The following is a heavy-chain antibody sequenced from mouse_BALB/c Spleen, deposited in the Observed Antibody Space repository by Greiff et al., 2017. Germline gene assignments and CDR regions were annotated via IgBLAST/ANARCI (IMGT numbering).Heavy chain of an antibody. Sequence: QVQLQQSGAELAKPGASVKMSCKASGYTFTSYWMHWVKQRPGQGLEWIGYINPSTGYTEYNQKFKDKATLTADKSSSTAYMQLSSLTSEDSAVYYCAYYGSRYFDYWGQGTTLTVSS. D-gene: IGHD1-1*01. J-gene: IGHJ2*01. CDR1: GYTFTSYW. CDR3: AYYGSRYFDY. V-gene: IGHV1-7*01. CDR2: INPSTGYT.